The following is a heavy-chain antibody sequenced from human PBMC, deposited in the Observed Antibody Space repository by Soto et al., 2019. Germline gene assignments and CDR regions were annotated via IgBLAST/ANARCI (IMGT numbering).Heavy chain of an antibody. Sequence: EVQLVESGGGLIQPGGSLRISCGASGFSVSTHYMSWVRQAPGKGLDWVSVIYIDSNTYYADSVKGRFTISRDNSKNTIYLQMYTLRAEDTAIYYCARDRYPYGMDVWGQGTTVTVSS. CDR3: ARDRYPYGMDV. D-gene: IGHD1-26*01. CDR1: GFSVSTHY. J-gene: IGHJ6*02. CDR2: IYIDSNT. V-gene: IGHV3-53*01.